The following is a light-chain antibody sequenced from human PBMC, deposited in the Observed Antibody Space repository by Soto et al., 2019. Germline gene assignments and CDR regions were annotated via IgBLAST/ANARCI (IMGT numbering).Light chain of an antibody. CDR3: QQYNSYCT. CDR2: DAS. Sequence: DIQMTQSPSTLSSSLGDRVTITCRASQSISTWLAWYQQKPGKAPKLLIYDASSLESGVPSRFSGSGSGTEFTLTISSLQPDDFATYYCQQYNSYCTFGQGTRLEIK. J-gene: IGKJ5*01. V-gene: IGKV1-5*01. CDR1: QSISTW.